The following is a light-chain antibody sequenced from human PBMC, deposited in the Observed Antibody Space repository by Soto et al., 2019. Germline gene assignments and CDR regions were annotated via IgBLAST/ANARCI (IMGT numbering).Light chain of an antibody. Sequence: DIQMTQSPSSLSASVGDRVTITCRASQGIRNDLGWYQQKPGKAPKCLISAASTLQSGVPSRFSGSGSGTDFTLTISSLEPEDFATYYCLQHHSYHQYTFGQGTKLEIK. CDR3: LQHHSYHQYT. J-gene: IGKJ2*01. CDR2: AAS. V-gene: IGKV1-17*01. CDR1: QGIRND.